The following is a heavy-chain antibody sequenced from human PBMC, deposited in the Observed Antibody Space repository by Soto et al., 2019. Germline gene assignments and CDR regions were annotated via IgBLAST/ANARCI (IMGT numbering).Heavy chain of an antibody. CDR3: AKDYGFGELLSDY. D-gene: IGHD3-10*01. Sequence: PGGPLSLSSAASGFTFSSNPMSWVRQAPGKGLEWVSAISGSGGSTYYAHSVKGRFTISRDNSKNTLYLQMNSLRAEDTAVYYCAKDYGFGELLSDYRGQGTLVTVPS. V-gene: IGHV3-23*01. CDR1: GFTFSSNP. CDR2: ISGSGGST. J-gene: IGHJ4*02.